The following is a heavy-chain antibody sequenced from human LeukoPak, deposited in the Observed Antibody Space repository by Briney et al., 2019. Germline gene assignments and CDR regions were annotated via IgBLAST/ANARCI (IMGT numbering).Heavy chain of an antibody. CDR3: ARLSHYYDSSGYYNYYFDY. V-gene: IGHV4-30-2*01. Sequence: SETLSLTCAVSGGSISSGGYSWSWIRQPPGKGLGWIGYIYHSGSTYYNPSLKSRVTISVDRSKNQFSLKLSSVTAADTAVYYCARLSHYYDSSGYYNYYFDYWGQGTLVTVSS. J-gene: IGHJ4*02. D-gene: IGHD3-22*01. CDR1: GGSISSGGYS. CDR2: IYHSGST.